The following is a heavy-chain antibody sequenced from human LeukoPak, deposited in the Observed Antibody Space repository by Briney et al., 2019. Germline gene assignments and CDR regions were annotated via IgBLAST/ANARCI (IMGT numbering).Heavy chain of an antibody. CDR3: AKDERAYSAYDTYFQH. CDR1: GFTVSSNY. CDR2: IYSGGST. J-gene: IGHJ1*01. Sequence: GGSLRLSCAASGFTVSSNYMSWVRQAPRKGLEWVSVIYSGGSTYYADSVKGRFTISRDSSKSTLYLQMNSLRAEDTAVYYCAKDERAYSAYDTYFQHWGQGTLVTVSS. V-gene: IGHV3-53*01. D-gene: IGHD5-12*01.